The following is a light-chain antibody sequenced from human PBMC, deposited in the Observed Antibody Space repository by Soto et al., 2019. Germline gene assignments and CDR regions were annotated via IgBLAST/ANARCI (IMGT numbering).Light chain of an antibody. CDR3: QQYNKWPRT. Sequence: EIVMTQSPATLSVSPGERATLSCRASQSVSSNLAWYQQKPGQAPRLLIYGASTRATGIPARFSGSGSGKEFTLTISSLQSEDFAIYYCQQYNKWPRTFGQGTNLEIK. CDR2: GAS. V-gene: IGKV3-15*01. CDR1: QSVSSN. J-gene: IGKJ2*01.